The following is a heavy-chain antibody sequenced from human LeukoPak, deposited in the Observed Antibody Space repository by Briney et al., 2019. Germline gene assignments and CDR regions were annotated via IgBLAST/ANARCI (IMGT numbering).Heavy chain of an antibody. CDR1: GGSTSSGGYY. D-gene: IGHD3-9*01. J-gene: IGHJ3*02. Sequence: SETLSLTCTVSGGSTSSGGYYWSWIRQHPGKGLEWIGYIYYSGSTYYNPSLKSRVTISVDTSKNQFSLKLSSVTAADTAVYYCARAYKILTGYYVLGAFDIWGQGTMVTVSS. CDR2: IYYSGST. CDR3: ARAYKILTGYYVLGAFDI. V-gene: IGHV4-31*03.